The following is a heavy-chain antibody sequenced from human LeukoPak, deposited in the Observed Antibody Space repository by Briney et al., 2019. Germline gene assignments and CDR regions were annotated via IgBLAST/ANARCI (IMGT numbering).Heavy chain of an antibody. Sequence: PSETLSLTCTVSGGSISSYYWSWIRQPPGKGLEWIGYIYYSGSTNYNPSLKSRVTISVDTSKNQFSLKLSSVTAADTAVYYCARSLRYYDSSGYRHYYMDVWGKGTTVTVSS. V-gene: IGHV4-59*01. CDR3: ARSLRYYDSSGYRHYYMDV. D-gene: IGHD3-22*01. CDR1: GGSISSYY. CDR2: IYYSGST. J-gene: IGHJ6*03.